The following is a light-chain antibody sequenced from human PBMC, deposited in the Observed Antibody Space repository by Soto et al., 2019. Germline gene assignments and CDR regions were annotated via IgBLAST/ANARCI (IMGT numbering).Light chain of an antibody. Sequence: EIVMTQSPATLSVSPGERATFSCRASQSVSSNLAWYQQKPGQAPSLLIYGASTRATGIPARFSGSGSGTEFTLTISSLQSEDFAVYYCQQYYNWPLTFGGGTKVEIK. CDR2: GAS. J-gene: IGKJ4*01. CDR1: QSVSSN. CDR3: QQYYNWPLT. V-gene: IGKV3-15*01.